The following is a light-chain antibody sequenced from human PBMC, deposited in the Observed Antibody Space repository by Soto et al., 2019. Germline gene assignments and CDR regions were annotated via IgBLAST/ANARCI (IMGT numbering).Light chain of an antibody. V-gene: IGKV3-20*01. CDR3: QQYGSSGT. CDR2: GAS. J-gene: IGKJ1*01. CDR1: QSVSSD. Sequence: EIVLTQSPGTLSLSPGARATLSCRASQSVSSDLAWYHQKPGQAPSLLIYGASNRATGIPDRFSGSGSGTDFTLTISRMEPEDFAVYYCQQYGSSGTFGQGTKVDIK.